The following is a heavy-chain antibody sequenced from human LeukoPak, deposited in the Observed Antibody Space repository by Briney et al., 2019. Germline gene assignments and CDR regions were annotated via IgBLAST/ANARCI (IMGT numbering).Heavy chain of an antibody. D-gene: IGHD1-26*01. J-gene: IGHJ4*02. CDR2: ISAYNGNT. Sequence: ASVKVSCKASGYTFLSYGVNWVRQAPGQGLEWMGWISAYNGNTNYAQTLQDRVTMTTDTSTSTAYMELRTLRSDDTALYYCAREPSGGRVGAPGGPFDYWGQGILVTVSS. CDR1: GYTFLSYG. V-gene: IGHV1-18*01. CDR3: AREPSGGRVGAPGGPFDY.